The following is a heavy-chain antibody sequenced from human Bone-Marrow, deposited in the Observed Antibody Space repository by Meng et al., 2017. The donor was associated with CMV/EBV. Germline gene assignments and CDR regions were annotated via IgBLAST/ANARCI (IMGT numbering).Heavy chain of an antibody. D-gene: IGHD2-15*01. CDR1: GGSVSSSNW. CDR3: ASRGDYCSGGSCYSYYYGMAV. CDR2: IYHSGST. J-gene: IGHJ6*02. V-gene: IGHV4-4*02. Sequence: SETLSLTCAVSGGSVSSSNWWSWVRQPPGKGLEWIGEIYHSGSTNYNPSLKSRVTISVDKSKNQFSLKLSSVTAADTAVYYCASRGDYCSGGSCYSYYYGMAVWGPGNTVNFAS.